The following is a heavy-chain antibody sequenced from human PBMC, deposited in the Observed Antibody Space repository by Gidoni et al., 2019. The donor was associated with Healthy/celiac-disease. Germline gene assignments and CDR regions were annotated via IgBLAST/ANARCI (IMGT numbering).Heavy chain of an antibody. CDR1: GGTFSSYA. D-gene: IGHD5-12*01. J-gene: IGHJ6*02. Sequence: QVQLVQSGAEVKKPGSSVQVSCKASGGTFSSYAISWVRQAPGQGLEWMGGITPILGTANYAQKFQGRVTSTADESTSTAYMELSSLRSEDTAVYYWARGCMATRDYYYYYGMDVWGQGTTVTVSS. CDR3: ARGCMATRDYYYYYGMDV. V-gene: IGHV1-69*01. CDR2: ITPILGTA.